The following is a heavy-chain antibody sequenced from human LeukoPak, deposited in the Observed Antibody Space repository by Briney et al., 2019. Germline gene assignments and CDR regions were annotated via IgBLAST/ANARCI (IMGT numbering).Heavy chain of an antibody. V-gene: IGHV3-30*18. Sequence: GGSLRRDCADSGFTFSRYGRHWVRQAPGKGLEWVAVISYDGNSEYYADSVKGRFSISRDNSKDTLYLQMNSLRPEDTAVYYCAKRRHTSCYDPWGQGTVVTVSS. CDR1: GFTFSRYG. D-gene: IGHD2-2*01. CDR2: ISYDGNSE. J-gene: IGHJ5*02. CDR3: AKRRHTSCYDP.